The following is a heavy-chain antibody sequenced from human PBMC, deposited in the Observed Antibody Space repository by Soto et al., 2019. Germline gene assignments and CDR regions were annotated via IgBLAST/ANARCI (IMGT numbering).Heavy chain of an antibody. D-gene: IGHD1-7*01. Sequence: QVQLVQSGAEVKKPGASVKVSCKASGYIFTSYGISWVRQAPGQGLEWVGWISGYNGNTNYVQKFQGRVTMTTDSSTTTAYVEVRSMISYDTAVYYFGTVVEELQLRLYPDYGGQGTLVSVSS. J-gene: IGHJ4*02. CDR2: ISGYNGNT. V-gene: IGHV1-18*04. CDR3: GTVVEELQLRLYPDY. CDR1: GYIFTSYG.